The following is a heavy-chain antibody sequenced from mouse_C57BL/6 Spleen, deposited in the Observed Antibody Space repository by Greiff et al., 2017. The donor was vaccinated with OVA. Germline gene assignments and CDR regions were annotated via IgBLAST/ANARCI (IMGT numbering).Heavy chain of an antibody. CDR3: ARYDGYAGGFAF. J-gene: IGHJ3*01. CDR1: GYTFTSYW. D-gene: IGHD2-3*01. Sequence: QVQLQQPGTELVKPGASVKLSCKASGYTFTSYWMHWVKQRPGQGLEWIGNINPSNGGTNYNAKFKSKATLTVDKSSSTAYIQLSSLTSVYSAVYYCARYDGYAGGFAFWGHVTLVTVSA. CDR2: INPSNGGT. V-gene: IGHV1-53*01.